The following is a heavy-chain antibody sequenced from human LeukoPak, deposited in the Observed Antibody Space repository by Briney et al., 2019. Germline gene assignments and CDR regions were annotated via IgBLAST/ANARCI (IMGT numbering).Heavy chain of an antibody. J-gene: IGHJ4*02. V-gene: IGHV4-38-2*02. CDR1: GYSISSGYY. CDR2: IYHSGST. CDR3: ARQYGSGLFDY. D-gene: IGHD3-10*01. Sequence: SETLSLTCTVSGYSISSGYYWGWIRQPPGKGLEWIGSIYHSGSTYYNPSLKSRVTISVDTSKNQFSLKLSSVTAADTAVYYCARQYGSGLFDYWGQGTLVTVSS.